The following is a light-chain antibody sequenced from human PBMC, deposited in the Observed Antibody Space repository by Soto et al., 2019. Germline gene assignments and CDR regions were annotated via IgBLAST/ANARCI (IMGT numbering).Light chain of an antibody. CDR3: QQRNTWPFT. CDR2: DAS. Sequence: EILLTQSPATLSWSPGERATLSCRASQDVDSYLAWYQQTPGQAPRLLIYDASNRAPGIPARFSGSGSGTDFTLTISSLAPEDFAVYYCQQRNTWPFTFGPGTKVDIK. CDR1: QDVDSY. J-gene: IGKJ3*01. V-gene: IGKV3-11*01.